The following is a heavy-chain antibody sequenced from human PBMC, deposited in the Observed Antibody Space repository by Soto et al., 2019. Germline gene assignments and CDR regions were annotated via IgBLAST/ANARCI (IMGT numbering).Heavy chain of an antibody. J-gene: IGHJ4*02. Sequence: VQLLESGGGLVQPGGSLRLSCAASGFTFSTYAMSWVRQAPGKGLEWVSGISGSGGSTDYADSVKGRFTISRDNSKNTLYLQMNSLRAEDTGVYYCAKDSRYSYGPPYWGQGTLVIVSS. CDR1: GFTFSTYA. CDR3: AKDSRYSYGPPY. CDR2: ISGSGGST. V-gene: IGHV3-23*01. D-gene: IGHD5-18*01.